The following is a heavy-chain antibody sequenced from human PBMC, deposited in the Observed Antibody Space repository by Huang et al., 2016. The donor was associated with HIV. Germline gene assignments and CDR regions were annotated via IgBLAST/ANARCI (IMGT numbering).Heavy chain of an antibody. Sequence: QVQLVQSGAEVKTPGSSVQVSCKASGGTFSKYAISWVRQAPGQGLEWMGGSIPMFGTPNYARKFQGRVTITADDSTSTTYGEGSSLRSEDTALYYCARGQLGSYGDYDVLYWGQGTLVTVSS. CDR3: ARGQLGSYGDYDVLY. J-gene: IGHJ4*02. V-gene: IGHV1-69*13. D-gene: IGHD4-17*01. CDR1: GGTFSKYA. CDR2: SIPMFGTP.